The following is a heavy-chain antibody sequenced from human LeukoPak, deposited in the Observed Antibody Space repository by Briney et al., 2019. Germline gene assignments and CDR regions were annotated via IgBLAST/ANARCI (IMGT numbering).Heavy chain of an antibody. CDR1: GFTVSSNY. Sequence: GGSLRLFCAASGFTVSSNYMSWVRQAPGKGLEWVSVIYSGGSTYYADSVKGRFTISRDNSKNTLYLQMNSLRAEDTAVYYCARDLLYYDFWSGYSYFDYWGQGTLVTVPS. CDR2: IYSGGST. CDR3: ARDLLYYDFWSGYSYFDY. D-gene: IGHD3-3*01. V-gene: IGHV3-66*01. J-gene: IGHJ4*02.